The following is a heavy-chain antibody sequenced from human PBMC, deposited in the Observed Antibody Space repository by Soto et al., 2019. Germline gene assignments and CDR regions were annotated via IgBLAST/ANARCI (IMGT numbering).Heavy chain of an antibody. J-gene: IGHJ4*02. CDR1: GYTFTSYG. V-gene: IGHV1-18*01. CDR2: ISAYNGNT. CDR3: ARDSNILGYCSGGSCYWADY. Sequence: ASVKVSCKASGYTFTSYGISWVRQAPGQGLEWMGWISAYNGNTNYAQKLQGRVTMTTDTSTSTAYMELRSLRSDDTAVYYCARDSNILGYCSGGSCYWADYWCQGTLVTVSS. D-gene: IGHD2-15*01.